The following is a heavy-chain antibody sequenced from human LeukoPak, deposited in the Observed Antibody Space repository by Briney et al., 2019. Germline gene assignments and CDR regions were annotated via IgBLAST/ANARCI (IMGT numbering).Heavy chain of an antibody. V-gene: IGHV3-23*01. CDR2: ISGSGGST. Sequence: GGSLRLSCAASGFTFSSYAMSWVRQAPGKGLERVSAISGSGGSTYYADSVKGRFTISRDNSKNTPYLQMNSLRAEDTAVYYCAKAGYSGYDGGDYFDYWGQGTLVTVSS. J-gene: IGHJ4*02. CDR1: GFTFSSYA. CDR3: AKAGYSGYDGGDYFDY. D-gene: IGHD5-12*01.